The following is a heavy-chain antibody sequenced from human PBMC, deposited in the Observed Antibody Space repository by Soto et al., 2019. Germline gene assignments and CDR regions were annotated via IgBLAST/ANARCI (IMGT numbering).Heavy chain of an antibody. D-gene: IGHD3-10*01. V-gene: IGHV3-30*18. CDR1: GFTFSSYG. CDR2: ISYDGSNK. CDR3: AKAHSAQGGPSMESYYYYGMDV. Sequence: GGSLRLSCAASGFTFSSYGMHWVRQAPGKGLEWVAVISYDGSNKYYADSVKGRFTISRDNSKNTLYLQMNSLRAEDTAVYYCAKAHSAQGGPSMESYYYYGMDVWGQGTTVTVSS. J-gene: IGHJ6*02.